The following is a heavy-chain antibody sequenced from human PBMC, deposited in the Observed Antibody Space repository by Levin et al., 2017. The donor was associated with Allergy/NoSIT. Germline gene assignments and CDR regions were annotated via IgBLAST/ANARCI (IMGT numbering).Heavy chain of an antibody. CDR1: GYTFSTYD. V-gene: IGHV1-18*01. CDR3: ARGGSSAGYDY. D-gene: IGHD6-25*01. J-gene: IGHJ4*01. CDR2: ISNYNGNT. Sequence: ASVKVSCKASGYTFSTYDITWARQAPGQGLEWMGWISNYNGNTNYAQKFQGRVTLTTDKSSSTAYMELRSLRSDDTAVYYCARGGSSAGYDYWGHGSLVTVSS.